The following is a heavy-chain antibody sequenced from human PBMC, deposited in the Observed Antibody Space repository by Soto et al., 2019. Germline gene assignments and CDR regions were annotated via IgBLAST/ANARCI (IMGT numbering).Heavy chain of an antibody. CDR3: AKDRGYDTRDFDY. J-gene: IGHJ4*02. V-gene: IGHV3-30*18. CDR2: ISYDGSNK. D-gene: IGHD5-12*01. CDR1: GFTFSSYG. Sequence: QVQLVESGGGVVQPGRSLRLSCAASGFTFSSYGMHWVRQAPGKGLEWVAVISYDGSNKYYADSVKGRFTISRDNSKNTLYLQMNSLRAEDTAVYYCAKDRGYDTRDFDYWGQGTLVTVSS.